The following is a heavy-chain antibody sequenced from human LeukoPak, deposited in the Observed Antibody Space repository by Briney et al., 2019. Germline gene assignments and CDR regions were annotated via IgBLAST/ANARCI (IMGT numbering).Heavy chain of an antibody. D-gene: IGHD2-21*01. Sequence: GGSLRLSCAASGFTFSSYAMSWVRQAPGKGLEWISAISGSGDNTYYADSVKGRFTISRDNSKNTLYLQMNSLRAEDAAVYYCAKGTVPRVFLFDYWGQGTLVTVSS. CDR3: AKGTVPRVFLFDY. J-gene: IGHJ4*02. CDR2: ISGSGDNT. V-gene: IGHV3-23*01. CDR1: GFTFSSYA.